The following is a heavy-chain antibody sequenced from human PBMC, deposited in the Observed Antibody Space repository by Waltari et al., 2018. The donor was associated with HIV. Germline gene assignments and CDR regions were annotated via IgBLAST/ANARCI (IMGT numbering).Heavy chain of an antibody. CDR1: VYNFTGYY. Sequence: QVQLLHSGPEVRKPGASVKLSCRAHVYNFTGYYLHWVRQAPGQGLEWMGWINPNSGNTHLAQKFKGKVTMTRVTSIRTAYLEMRRLKSDDTAIYYCARDGVGDAAFDYWGQGTLVTVS. D-gene: IGHD1-26*01. V-gene: IGHV1-2*02. CDR2: INPNSGNT. CDR3: ARDGVGDAAFDY. J-gene: IGHJ4*02.